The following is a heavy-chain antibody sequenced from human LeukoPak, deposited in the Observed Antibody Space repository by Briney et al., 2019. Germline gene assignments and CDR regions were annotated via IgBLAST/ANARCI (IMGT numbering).Heavy chain of an antibody. Sequence: GGSLRLSCAASGFALSSHWMTWVRQVPGRGPEWVANVNRDGSETYYLDSVKGRFTISKDNAKNSLYLQMDSLRAEDTALYHCARNNGMDVWGQGTTVIVSS. CDR3: ARNNGMDV. CDR2: VNRDGSET. J-gene: IGHJ6*02. V-gene: IGHV3-7*03. CDR1: GFALSSHW.